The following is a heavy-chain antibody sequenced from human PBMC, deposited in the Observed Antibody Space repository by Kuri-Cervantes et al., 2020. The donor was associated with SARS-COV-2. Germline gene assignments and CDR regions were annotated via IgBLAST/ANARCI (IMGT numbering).Heavy chain of an antibody. D-gene: IGHD1-20*01. CDR3: AKDGLGYNWNAGGWFDP. V-gene: IGHV3-74*01. CDR1: GFTFSSYW. CDR2: INSDGSST. Sequence: GESLKISCAASGFTFSSYWMHWVRQAPGKGLVWVSRINSDGSSTSYADSVKGRFTISRDNAKNTLYLQMNSLRAEDTAVYYGAKDGLGYNWNAGGWFDPWGQGTLVTVSS. J-gene: IGHJ5*02.